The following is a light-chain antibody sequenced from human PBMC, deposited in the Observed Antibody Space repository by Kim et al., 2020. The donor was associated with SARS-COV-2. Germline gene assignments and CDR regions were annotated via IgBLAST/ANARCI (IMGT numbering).Light chain of an antibody. J-gene: IGLJ1*01. CDR3: CSHTGTYSYV. CDR1: SSDIGSYIF. V-gene: IGLV2-11*01. CDR2: AVS. Sequence: GQSVSISFTGTSSDIGSYIFVSWYQQHPGNAPRLIISAVSTRPSGVPDRFSGSTSGNTASLTISGLQAEDEADYYCCSHTGTYSYVFGTGSKVTVL.